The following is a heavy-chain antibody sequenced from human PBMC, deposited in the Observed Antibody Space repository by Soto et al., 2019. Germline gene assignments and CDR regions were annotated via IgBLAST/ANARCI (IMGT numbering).Heavy chain of an antibody. CDR3: ARARMVRGIIYYYGMDV. V-gene: IGHV4-31*03. CDR2: IYYSGST. D-gene: IGHD3-10*01. CDR1: GGSISSDGNY. J-gene: IGHJ6*02. Sequence: QVQLQESGPGLVKSSQTLSLTCTVSGGSISSDGNYWSWIRQHPGKGLEWIGYIYYSGSTNYNPSLKSRVTISVDTSKIQFSLKLNSVTAADTAVYYCARARMVRGIIYYYGMDVWGQGTTVTVSS.